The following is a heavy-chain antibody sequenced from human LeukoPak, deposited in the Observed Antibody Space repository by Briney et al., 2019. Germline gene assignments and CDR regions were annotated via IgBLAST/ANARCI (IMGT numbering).Heavy chain of an antibody. J-gene: IGHJ4*02. CDR2: IYPGDSDV. CDR3: ARGGSHFEY. CDR1: GYSFTNYW. Sequence: GDSLKISCKASGYSFTNYWIGWVRQMPGKGLEWMGIIYPGDSDVRYSPSFQGQVTISADKSINTAYLQRSSLKAPDTAIYYCARGGSHFEYWGQGTLVTVSS. V-gene: IGHV5-51*01. D-gene: IGHD3-16*01.